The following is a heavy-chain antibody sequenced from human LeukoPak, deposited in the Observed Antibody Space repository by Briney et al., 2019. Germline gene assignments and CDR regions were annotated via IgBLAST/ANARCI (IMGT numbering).Heavy chain of an antibody. D-gene: IGHD2-15*01. CDR3: ARGATAFQMLTWFDP. CDR1: GFTFSSYA. CDR2: ISYDGSNK. V-gene: IGHV3-30*04. J-gene: IGHJ5*02. Sequence: GGSLRLSCAASGFTFSSYAMHWVRQAPGKGLEWVAVISYDGSNKYYADSVKGRFTISRDNSKNTLYLQMNSLRAEDTAVYYCARGATAFQMLTWFDPWGPGTLVTVSS.